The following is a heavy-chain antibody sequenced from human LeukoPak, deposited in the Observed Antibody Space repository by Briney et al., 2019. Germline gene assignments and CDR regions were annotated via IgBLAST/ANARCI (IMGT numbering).Heavy chain of an antibody. CDR1: GYSFTSYW. Sequence: GESLKVSCKGSGYSFTSYWIAWVRQMPGKGLEWMGIIFPADSDTRYSPSFQGQVTISADKSISTAYLQWSSLKASDTAMYYCARRVSLNGMDVWGQGTTVTVSS. V-gene: IGHV5-51*01. CDR3: ARRVSLNGMDV. J-gene: IGHJ6*02. D-gene: IGHD5/OR15-5a*01. CDR2: IFPADSDT.